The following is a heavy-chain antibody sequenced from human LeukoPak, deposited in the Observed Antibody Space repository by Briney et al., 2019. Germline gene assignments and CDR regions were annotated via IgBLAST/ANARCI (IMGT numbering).Heavy chain of an antibody. D-gene: IGHD3-22*01. CDR2: ISGSGGST. J-gene: IGHJ4*02. CDR3: AKDTYYYDRPPGPPGY. V-gene: IGHV3-23*01. CDR1: GFTFSSYA. Sequence: GGSLRLSCAASGFTFSSYAMSWVRQAPGKGLEWVSAISGSGGSTYYADSVKGRFTISRDNSKNTLYLQMNSLRAEDTAVYYCAKDTYYYDRPPGPPGYWGQGTLVTVSS.